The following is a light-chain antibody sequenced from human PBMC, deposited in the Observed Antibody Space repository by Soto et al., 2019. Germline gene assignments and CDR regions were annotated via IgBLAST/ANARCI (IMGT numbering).Light chain of an antibody. CDR2: DAS. Sequence: EIVLTQSPATLSLSPGERATLSFRASQSVSSYLASYHQKPGQAPRLLIYDASNRATGIPATFSGSGSGTDFTLAISSLGREDVAVYYDEERSNCPASTFGQGKLLE. CDR3: EERSNCPAST. CDR1: QSVSSY. J-gene: IGKJ5*01. V-gene: IGKV3-11*01.